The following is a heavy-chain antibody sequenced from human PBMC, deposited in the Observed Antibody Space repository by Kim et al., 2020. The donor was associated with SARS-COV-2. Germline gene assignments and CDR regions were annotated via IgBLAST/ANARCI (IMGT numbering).Heavy chain of an antibody. Sequence: GGSLRLSCAASGFTFSSYGMHWVRQAPGKGLEWVAVISYDGSNKYYADSVKGRFTISRDNSKNTLYLQMNSLRAEDTAVYYCAKGGELLYGMDVWGKGTTVTVS. CDR1: GFTFSSYG. CDR3: AKGGELLYGMDV. D-gene: IGHD3-10*01. CDR2: ISYDGSNK. V-gene: IGHV3-30*18. J-gene: IGHJ6*04.